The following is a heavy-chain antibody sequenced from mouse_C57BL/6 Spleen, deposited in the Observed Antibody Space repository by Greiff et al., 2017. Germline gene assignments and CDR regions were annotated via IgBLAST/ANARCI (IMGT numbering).Heavy chain of an antibody. Sequence: QVQLQQPGAELVMPGASVKLSCKASGYTFTSYWMHWVKQRPGQGLEWIGEIDPSDSYTNYNQKFKGKSTLTVDKSSSTAYMQLSSLTSEDSAVYYCARRGYYYSSSYFYWYFGVWGTGTTVTVSS. J-gene: IGHJ1*03. D-gene: IGHD1-1*01. CDR2: IDPSDSYT. CDR3: ARRGYYYSSSYFYWYFGV. CDR1: GYTFTSYW. V-gene: IGHV1-69*01.